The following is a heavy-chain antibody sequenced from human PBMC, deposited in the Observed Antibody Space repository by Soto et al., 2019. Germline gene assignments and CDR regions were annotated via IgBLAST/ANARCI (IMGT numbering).Heavy chain of an antibody. V-gene: IGHV1-8*01. CDR2: MNPNSGNT. J-gene: IGHJ5*02. Sequence: XSGKVSCKASVYSFTSYDINWVRQATGQGLEWMGWMNPNSGNTGYAQKFQGRVTMTRNTSISTAYMELSSLRSEDTAVYYCARGSGRLRDRNWFDPWGQGTLVTVS. CDR3: ARGSGRLRDRNWFDP. D-gene: IGHD5-12*01. CDR1: VYSFTSYD.